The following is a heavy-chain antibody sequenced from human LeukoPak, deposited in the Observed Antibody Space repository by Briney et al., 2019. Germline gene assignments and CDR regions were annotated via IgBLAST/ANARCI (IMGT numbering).Heavy chain of an antibody. CDR2: IYYSGST. Sequence: PSETLSLTCTVSGGSISSGDYYWSWIRQPPGKGLEWIGYIYYSGSTYYNPSLKSRVTISVDTSKNQFSLKLSSVTAADTAVYYCARDITIFEAYMDVWGKGTTVTVSS. D-gene: IGHD3-3*01. J-gene: IGHJ6*03. CDR3: ARDITIFEAYMDV. V-gene: IGHV4-30-4*08. CDR1: GGSISSGDYY.